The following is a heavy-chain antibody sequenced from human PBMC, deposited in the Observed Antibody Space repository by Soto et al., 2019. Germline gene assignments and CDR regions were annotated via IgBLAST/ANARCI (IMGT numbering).Heavy chain of an antibody. CDR2: ISYDGSNK. D-gene: IGHD2-15*01. Sequence: QVQLVESGGGVVQPGRSLRLSCAASGFTFSSYGMHWVRQAPGKGLEWVAVISYDGSNKYYADSVKGRFTISRDNSKNTLYLQTNSLRAEDTAVYYCAKEGGDIVVVVAATHFDYWGQGTLVTVSS. CDR1: GFTFSSYG. V-gene: IGHV3-30*18. CDR3: AKEGGDIVVVVAATHFDY. J-gene: IGHJ4*02.